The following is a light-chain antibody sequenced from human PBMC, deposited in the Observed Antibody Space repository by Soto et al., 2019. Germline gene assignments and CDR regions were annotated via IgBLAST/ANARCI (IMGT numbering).Light chain of an antibody. CDR1: QDISNS. Sequence: DIQMTQSPYSLSASVGDRDTITCQASQDISNSISWYQQRTGKATKLVIHDASTLETGVPSRLRGSGSGTEFTFTITPQLPEDIATYYVLQYESLPLALGGGTKVVIK. CDR3: LQYESLPLA. CDR2: DAS. V-gene: IGKV1-33*01. J-gene: IGKJ4*01.